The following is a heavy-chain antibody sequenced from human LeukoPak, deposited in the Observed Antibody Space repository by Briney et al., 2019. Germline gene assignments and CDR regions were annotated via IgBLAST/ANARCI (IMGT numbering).Heavy chain of an antibody. V-gene: IGHV4-4*07. CDR2: IYTSGST. J-gene: IGHJ5*02. CDR1: GGSISSYY. Sequence: SETLSLICTVSGGSISSYYWSWIRQPAGKGLEWIGRIYTSGSTSYNPSLKSRVTMSVDTSKNQFSLKLSSVTAADTAVYYCARDLTMIRGGNNWFDPWGQGTLVTVSS. CDR3: ARDLTMIRGGNNWFDP. D-gene: IGHD3-10*01.